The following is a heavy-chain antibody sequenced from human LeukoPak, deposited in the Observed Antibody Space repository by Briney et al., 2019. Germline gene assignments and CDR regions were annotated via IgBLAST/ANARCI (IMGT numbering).Heavy chain of an antibody. CDR2: IKSDGSN. J-gene: IGHJ4*02. V-gene: IGHV3-74*01. D-gene: IGHD3/OR15-3a*01. CDR1: GFTFSSYW. Sequence: GGSLRLSCEASGFTFSSYWMHWVRQAPGKGLVWVSRIKSDGSNYYADSVKGRFIISRDNTKNTLYLQMNSLRAEDAAVYYCARGAWTAYYFDYWGQGTLVTVSS. CDR3: ARGAWTAYYFDY.